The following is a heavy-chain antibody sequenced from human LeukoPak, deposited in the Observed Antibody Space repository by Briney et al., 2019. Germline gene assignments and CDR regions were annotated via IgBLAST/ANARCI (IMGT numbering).Heavy chain of an antibody. CDR1: GFTFSIYG. CDR2: IRYDGSNK. CDR3: AQSGLSGSEEYFHH. J-gene: IGHJ1*01. V-gene: IGHV3-30*02. D-gene: IGHD3-10*01. Sequence: PGGSLRLSCAASGFTFSIYGMHWVRQAPGKGLEWVAFIRYDGSNKYYADSVKGRFTISRDNSKNTLYLQMNSPRAEDTAVYYCAQSGLSGSEEYFHHWGQGTLVTVSS.